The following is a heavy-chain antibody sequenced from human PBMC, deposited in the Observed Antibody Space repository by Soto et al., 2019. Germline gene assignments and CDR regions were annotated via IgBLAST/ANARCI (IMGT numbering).Heavy chain of an antibody. CDR2: IIPIFGTA. V-gene: IGHV1-69*13. D-gene: IGHD2-2*01. J-gene: IGHJ5*02. Sequence: AVKFSCQASGGTFSSYAISWVRQAPGQGLEWMGGIIPIFGTANYAHKFQGRVTITADESTSTAYMALSSLRSEDTAVYYCAREFPPYANWFNPWGQGTLVTVSS. CDR3: AREFPPYANWFNP. CDR1: GGTFSSYA.